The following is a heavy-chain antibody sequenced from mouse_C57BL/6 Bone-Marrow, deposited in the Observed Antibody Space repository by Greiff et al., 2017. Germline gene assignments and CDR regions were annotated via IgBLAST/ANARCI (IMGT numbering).Heavy chain of an antibody. J-gene: IGHJ2*01. CDR2: IDPSDSYT. D-gene: IGHD1-1*01. CDR1: GYTFTSYW. Sequence: VQLQQPGAELVMPGASVKLSCKASGYTFTSYWMHWVKQRPGQGLEWIGEIDPSDSYTNYNQKFKGKSTLTVDKSSSTAYMQRSSLTSEDSAVYYCAREGILRSFDYWGQGTTLTVSS. V-gene: IGHV1-69*01. CDR3: AREGILRSFDY.